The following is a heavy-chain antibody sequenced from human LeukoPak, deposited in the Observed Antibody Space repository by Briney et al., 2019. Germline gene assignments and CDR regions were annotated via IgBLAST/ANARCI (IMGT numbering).Heavy chain of an antibody. CDR2: INHSGST. J-gene: IGHJ4*02. CDR3: ARSGYSYGEDY. D-gene: IGHD5-18*01. Sequence: SETLSLTCAVYGGSFSGYYWSWLRQPPGKGLEWIGEINHSGSTNYNPSLKSRVTISVDTSKNQFSLKLSSVTAADTAVYYCARSGYSYGEDYWGQGTLVTVSS. CDR1: GGSFSGYY. V-gene: IGHV4-34*01.